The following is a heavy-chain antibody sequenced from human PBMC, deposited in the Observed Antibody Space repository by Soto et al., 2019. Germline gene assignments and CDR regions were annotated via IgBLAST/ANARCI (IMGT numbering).Heavy chain of an antibody. V-gene: IGHV5-51*01. CDR3: ATSYCDSYYYYYGMDV. J-gene: IGHJ6*02. CDR2: INPGDSDT. D-gene: IGHD4-17*01. CDR1: GFSFSKYK. Sequence: EVQLVQSGAEVKKPGESLKISCEGSGFSFSKYKIGWVRQMPGKGLEWMGIINPGDSDTRYSPSFQGQVTISADKSISTAYLQWSTLKASDTATYYCATSYCDSYYYYYGMDVWGQGTTVTVSS.